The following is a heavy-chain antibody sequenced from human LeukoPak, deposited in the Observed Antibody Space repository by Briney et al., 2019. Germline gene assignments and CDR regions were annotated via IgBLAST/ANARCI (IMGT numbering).Heavy chain of an antibody. J-gene: IGHJ4*02. Sequence: SETLSLTCTVSGGSISSYYWSWIRQPPGKGLEWIGYIYYSGSTNYNPSHKSRVTISVDTSKNQFSLKLSSVTAADTAVYYCARGSTVMGFDYWGQGTLVTVSS. CDR2: IYYSGST. D-gene: IGHD4-11*01. CDR3: ARGSTVMGFDY. V-gene: IGHV4-59*01. CDR1: GGSISSYY.